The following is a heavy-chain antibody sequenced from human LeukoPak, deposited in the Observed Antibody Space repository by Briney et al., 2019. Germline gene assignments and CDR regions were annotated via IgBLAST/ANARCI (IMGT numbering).Heavy chain of an antibody. CDR3: AKDGEVGSGYYYYMDV. V-gene: IGHV3-21*01. CDR2: ISRSSSQT. J-gene: IGHJ6*03. CDR1: GFTFSSYW. D-gene: IGHD3-10*01. Sequence: PGGSLRLSCAASGFTFSSYWMSWVRQAPGKGLEWVSYISRSSSQTSYADSAKGRFTISRDNTKNSLYLLMNTLRVEDTAVYYCAKDGEVGSGYYYYMDVWGKGTTVTVSS.